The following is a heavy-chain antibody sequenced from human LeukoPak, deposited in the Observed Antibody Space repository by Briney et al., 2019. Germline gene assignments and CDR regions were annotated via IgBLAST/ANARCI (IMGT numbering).Heavy chain of an antibody. D-gene: IGHD3-10*01. V-gene: IGHV1-2*02. Sequence: ASVKVSCKASGYTFTGYYMHWVRQAPGQGLDWMGWINPNSGGTNYAQKFQGRVTMTRSPSITTAYMELTSLAYEDTAVYYCARVPRRGDQFDPWGQGTLVTVSS. CDR3: ARVPRRGDQFDP. CDR2: INPNSGGT. J-gene: IGHJ5*02. CDR1: GYTFTGYY.